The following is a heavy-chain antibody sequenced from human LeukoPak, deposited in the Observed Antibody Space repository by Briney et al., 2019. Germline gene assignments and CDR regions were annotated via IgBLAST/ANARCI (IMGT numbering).Heavy chain of an antibody. Sequence: PSETLSLTCTVSGSSISSYYWSWIRQPPGKGLEWIGYIYYSGSTNYNPSLKSRVTISVDTSKNQFSLKLSSVTAADTAVYYCARGYRVAVAVPDGMDVWGQGTTVTVSS. CDR2: IYYSGST. CDR1: GSSISSYY. J-gene: IGHJ6*02. CDR3: ARGYRVAVAVPDGMDV. V-gene: IGHV4-59*01. D-gene: IGHD6-19*01.